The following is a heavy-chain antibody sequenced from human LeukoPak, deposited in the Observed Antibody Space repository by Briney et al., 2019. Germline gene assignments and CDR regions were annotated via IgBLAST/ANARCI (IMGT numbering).Heavy chain of an antibody. J-gene: IGHJ6*03. V-gene: IGHV3-30*02. Sequence: GGSLRLSCAASVFTYSSYGMHWVRQAPGKGLEWVAFIRYDGSNKYYADSVKGRFTISRDNSKNTLYLQMNSLRAEDTAVYYCARETSQKGAHYMDVWGKGTTVTISS. CDR2: IRYDGSNK. CDR3: ARETSQKGAHYMDV. CDR1: VFTYSSYG. D-gene: IGHD3-16*01.